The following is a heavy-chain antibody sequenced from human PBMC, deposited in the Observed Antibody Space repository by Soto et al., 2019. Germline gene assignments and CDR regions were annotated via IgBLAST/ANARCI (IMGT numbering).Heavy chain of an antibody. J-gene: IGHJ5*01. CDR2: IWYDGRNE. CDR1: GFTFSSYG. D-gene: IGHD2-21*02. V-gene: IGHV3-33*01. CDR3: ARGTATDGLDS. Sequence: VPLVESGGGVVQPGRSLTLSCGASGFTFSSYGMHWVRQAPGKGLEWVAFIWYDGRNENYTDSVKGRFSISRDNSNNTLCLEMNSVRAEDTAVYYCARGTATDGLDSWGQGTLVTVSS.